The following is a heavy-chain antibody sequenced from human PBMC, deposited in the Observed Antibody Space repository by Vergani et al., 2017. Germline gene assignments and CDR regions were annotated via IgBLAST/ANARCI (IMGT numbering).Heavy chain of an antibody. CDR3: ARDIVVVTAIHYYYYYGMDV. V-gene: IGHV1-18*01. CDR2: ISAYNGNT. D-gene: IGHD2-21*02. CDR1: GYTFTSYG. Sequence: QVQLVQSGAEVKKPGASVKVSCKASGYTFTSYGISWVRQAPGQGLEWMGWISAYNGNTNYAQKLQGSVTMTTDTATSTVYMELRSLRSDATAVYYCARDIVVVTAIHYYYYYGMDVWGQGTTVTVSS. J-gene: IGHJ6*02.